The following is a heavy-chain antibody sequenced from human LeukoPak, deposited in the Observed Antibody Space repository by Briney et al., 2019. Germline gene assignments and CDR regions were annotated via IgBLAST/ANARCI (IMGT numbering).Heavy chain of an antibody. V-gene: IGHV3-9*01. Sequence: GGSLRLSCAGSGFTFSNYAMIWVRQAPGKGLEWVSGISWNSGSIGYADSVKGRFTISRDNAKNSLYLQMNSLRAEDTALYYCAKDIRRGSSSWYGWNDYWGQGTLVTVSS. CDR3: AKDIRRGSSSWYGWNDY. J-gene: IGHJ4*02. CDR1: GFTFSNYA. CDR2: ISWNSGSI. D-gene: IGHD6-13*01.